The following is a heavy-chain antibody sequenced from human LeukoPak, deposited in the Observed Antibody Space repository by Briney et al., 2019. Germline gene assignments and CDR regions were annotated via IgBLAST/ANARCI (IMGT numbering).Heavy chain of an antibody. D-gene: IGHD3-10*01. J-gene: IGHJ4*02. V-gene: IGHV4-39*07. CDR3: ARGGLLWFGEPIGHLDY. Sequence: SETLSLTCTVSGGSISSSSYYWGWIRQPPGKGLEWIGSIYYSGSTYYNPSLKSRVTISVDTSKNQFSLKLSSVTAADTAVYYCARGGLLWFGEPIGHLDYWGQGTLVTVSS. CDR1: GGSISSSSYY. CDR2: IYYSGST.